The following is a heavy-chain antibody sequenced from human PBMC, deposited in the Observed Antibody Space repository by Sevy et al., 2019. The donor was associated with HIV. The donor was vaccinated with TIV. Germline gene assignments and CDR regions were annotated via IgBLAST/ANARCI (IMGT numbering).Heavy chain of an antibody. CDR2: IYSGGST. Sequence: GGSLRLSCAASGFTVSSNYMSWVRQAPGKGLEWVSVIYSGGSTYYADSVKGRFTISGDNSKNTLYLQMNSVRAEETAVDYCARDRSGATGAYYYYGMDVWGQGTTVTVSS. J-gene: IGHJ6*02. V-gene: IGHV3-53*01. D-gene: IGHD1-26*01. CDR3: ARDRSGATGAYYYYGMDV. CDR1: GFTVSSNY.